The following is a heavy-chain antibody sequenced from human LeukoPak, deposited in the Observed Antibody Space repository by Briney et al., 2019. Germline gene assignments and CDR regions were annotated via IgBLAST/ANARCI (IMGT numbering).Heavy chain of an antibody. J-gene: IGHJ4*02. CDR2: IYYSGTT. D-gene: IGHD3-10*01. CDR3: AKNARGFGELPDY. Sequence: SETVSLTCSVSGGSISSYYWIWIRQPPGKGLEYIGYIYYSGTTNYNPSLKSRVTISLDTSKKQFFLKLNSVTAADTAVYYCAKNARGFGELPDYWGQGTLVTVSS. V-gene: IGHV4-59*01. CDR1: GGSISSYY.